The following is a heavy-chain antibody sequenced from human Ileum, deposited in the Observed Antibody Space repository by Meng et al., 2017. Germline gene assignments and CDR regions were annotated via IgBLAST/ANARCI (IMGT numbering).Heavy chain of an antibody. CDR3: ARAPKYCTNAVCSRPLDS. J-gene: IGHJ4*02. V-gene: IGHV4-30-4*01. Sequence: QVPLQESRPRRVNPSHTLSLTCPFSGGSISSGDYYWSWVRQSPGKGPEWIGYIYSNGNTYSNPSLKGRLMISIDTSKNQFSLKLSSVTAADTAVYYCARAPKYCTNAVCSRPLDSWGQGTLVTVSS. CDR2: IYSNGNT. D-gene: IGHD2-8*01. CDR1: GGSISSGDYY.